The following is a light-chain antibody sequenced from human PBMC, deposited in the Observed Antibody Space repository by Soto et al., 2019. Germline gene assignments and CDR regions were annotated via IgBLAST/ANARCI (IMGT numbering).Light chain of an antibody. J-gene: IGLJ3*02. CDR2: LNSDGSH. Sequence: QLVLTQSPSASASLGDSVKLTCTLSSGHSTYAIVWHQQQPEKGPRYLMKLNSDGSHNKGDGIPDRFSGSSSGAERYLTISSLQSEDEADYYCQTWGTGPWVFGGGIKVTVL. CDR3: QTWGTGPWV. CDR1: SGHSTYA. V-gene: IGLV4-69*01.